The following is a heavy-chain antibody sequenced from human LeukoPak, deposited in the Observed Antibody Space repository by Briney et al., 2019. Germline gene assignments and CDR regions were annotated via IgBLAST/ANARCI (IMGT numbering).Heavy chain of an antibody. CDR2: IYYSGST. CDR3: ATTVVFPFDY. CDR1: GGSISSSSYY. V-gene: IGHV4-39*01. D-gene: IGHD4-23*01. J-gene: IGHJ4*02. Sequence: SETLSLTCTVSGGSISSSSYYWGWIRQPPGKGLEWIGSIYYSGSTYYNPSLKSRVTISVDTSKNQFSLKLSSVTAADTAVYYCATTVVFPFDYWGQGTLVTVSS.